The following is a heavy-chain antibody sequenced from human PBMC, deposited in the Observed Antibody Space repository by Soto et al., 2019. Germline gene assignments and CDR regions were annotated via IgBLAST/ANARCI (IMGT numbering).Heavy chain of an antibody. D-gene: IGHD4-17*01. CDR2: IIPIFGTA. Sequence: RASVKVSCKASGGTFSSYAISWVRQAPGQGLEWMGGIIPIFGTANYAQKFQGRVTITADESTSTAYMELSSLRSEDTAVYYCATVRGDYRSYNYWGQATLVTVSS. CDR3: ATVRGDYRSYNY. CDR1: GGTFSSYA. J-gene: IGHJ4*02. V-gene: IGHV1-69*13.